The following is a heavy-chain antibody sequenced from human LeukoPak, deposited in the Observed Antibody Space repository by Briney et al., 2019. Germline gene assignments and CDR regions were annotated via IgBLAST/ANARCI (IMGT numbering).Heavy chain of an antibody. V-gene: IGHV4-4*02. CDR1: GGSISGINW. CDR2: VHHSGST. Sequence: SGTLSLTCAVSGGSISGINWRSWVRQPPGKGLEWIGEVHHSGSTNYNSSLKSRVTILVDKSKNQFSLKLTSVTAADTAVYYCVRHSSISYRFFDSWGQGTLVTVSS. J-gene: IGHJ4*02. CDR3: VRHSSISYRFFDS. D-gene: IGHD6-13*01.